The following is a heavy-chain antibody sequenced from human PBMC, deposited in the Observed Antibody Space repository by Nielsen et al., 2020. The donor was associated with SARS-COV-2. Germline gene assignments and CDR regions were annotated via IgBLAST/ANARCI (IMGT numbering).Heavy chain of an antibody. V-gene: IGHV3-53*05. J-gene: IGHJ3*02. CDR1: GFTVSSNY. CDR3: AKSYSESARDAFDI. D-gene: IGHD1-26*01. Sequence: GGSLRLSCAASGFTVSSNYMSWVRQAPGKGLEWVSVIYSGGSTYYADSVKGRFTISRDNAKNSLYLQMNSLRAEDTALYYCAKSYSESARDAFDIWGQGTMVTVSS. CDR2: IYSGGST.